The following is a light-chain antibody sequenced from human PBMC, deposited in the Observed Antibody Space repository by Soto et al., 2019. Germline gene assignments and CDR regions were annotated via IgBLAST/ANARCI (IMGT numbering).Light chain of an antibody. Sequence: QSALTQPASVSGSPGQSITISCTGTSSDVGGYNYVSWYQQHPGKAPKLMSYEVSNRPSWVSNRFSGSKSGNTASLINSGLQAEDEAAYYCSSYTSSSSPNWVFGGGT. CDR1: SSDVGGYNY. J-gene: IGLJ3*02. CDR3: SSYTSSSSPNWV. CDR2: EVS. V-gene: IGLV2-14*01.